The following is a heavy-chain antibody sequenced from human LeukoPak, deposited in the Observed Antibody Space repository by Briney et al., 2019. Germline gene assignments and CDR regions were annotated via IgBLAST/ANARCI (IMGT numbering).Heavy chain of an antibody. J-gene: IGHJ4*02. V-gene: IGHV5-51*01. CDR2: IYPGDSDT. CDR1: GSSFTSYW. Sequence: GASPQISCKGSGSSFTSYWIGWVRQMPGKGLEWMGIIYPGDSDTRYSPSFQGQVTISADKSISTAYLQWSSLKASDTAMYYCARQGEDGGYVYFDYWGQGTLVTVSS. CDR3: ARQGEDGGYVYFDY. D-gene: IGHD5-12*01.